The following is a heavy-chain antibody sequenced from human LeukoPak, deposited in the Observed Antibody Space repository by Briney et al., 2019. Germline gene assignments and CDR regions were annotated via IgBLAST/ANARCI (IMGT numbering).Heavy chain of an antibody. D-gene: IGHD3-22*01. CDR3: ARPRYYYDSSGYYPYYFDY. CDR1: GYTFTSYG. V-gene: IGHV1-18*01. Sequence: ASVKVSCKASGYTFTSYGISWVRQAPGQGLEWMGWISAYNGNTNYAQKLQGRVTMTTDTSTGTAYMELRSLRSDDTAVYYCARPRYYYDSSGYYPYYFDYWGQGTLVTVSS. CDR2: ISAYNGNT. J-gene: IGHJ4*02.